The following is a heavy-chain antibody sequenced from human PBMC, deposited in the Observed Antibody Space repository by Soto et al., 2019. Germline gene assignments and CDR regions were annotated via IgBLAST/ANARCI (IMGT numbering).Heavy chain of an antibody. CDR1: GYTFTSYD. J-gene: IGHJ5*02. V-gene: IGHV1-8*01. CDR2: MNTNNGNT. CDR3: VRVRSDSSWRQSGWFDP. Sequence: QVQLVQSGAEVKKPGASVKVSCKASGYTFTSYDINWVRQASGQGLEWMGWMNTNNGNTVYAEKFQGRVTMTRDTSITTAYMDLSSLTSEDTASYYCVRVRSDSSWRQSGWFDPWGPGTLFNVAS. D-gene: IGHD6-13*01.